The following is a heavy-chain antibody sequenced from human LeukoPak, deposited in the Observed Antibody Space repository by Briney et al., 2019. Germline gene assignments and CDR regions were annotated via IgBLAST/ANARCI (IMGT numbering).Heavy chain of an antibody. D-gene: IGHD4-17*01. V-gene: IGHV4-59*01. CDR3: ARGLYGDFSFDY. CDR1: GGSIRSYY. J-gene: IGHJ4*02. Sequence: SETLSLTCTVSGGSIRSYYWSWIRQPPGKGLEWIGYINYSGKTNYNPSLKSRVTISADTPKNQFSLKLSSVTAADTAVYFCARGLYGDFSFDYWGQGILVTVSS. CDR2: INYSGKT.